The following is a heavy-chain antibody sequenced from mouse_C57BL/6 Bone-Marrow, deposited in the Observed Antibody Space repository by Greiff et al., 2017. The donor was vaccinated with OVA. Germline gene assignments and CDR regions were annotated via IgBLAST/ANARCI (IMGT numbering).Heavy chain of an antibody. CDR3: ARNNRLRRVGYAMDY. V-gene: IGHV2-2*01. CDR2: IWSGGST. J-gene: IGHJ4*01. Sequence: VQLQESGPGLVQPSQSLSITCTVSGFSLTSYGVHWVRQSPGKGLEWLGVIWSGGSTDYNAAVISRLSISKDNSKSQVFYKMNSLQADDTAIYYCARNNRLRRVGYAMDYWGQGTSVTVSS. D-gene: IGHD2-4*01. CDR1: GFSLTSYG.